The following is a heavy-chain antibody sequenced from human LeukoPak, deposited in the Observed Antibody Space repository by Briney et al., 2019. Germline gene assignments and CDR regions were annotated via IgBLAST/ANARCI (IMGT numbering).Heavy chain of an antibody. D-gene: IGHD6-13*01. CDR1: GFTFSDYY. V-gene: IGHV3-11*01. Sequence: GGSLRLSCAASGFTFSDYYMSWIRQAPGKGLVWVSYISGRGNTIYDADSVRGRFTTSRDNAKNSLYLQMNSLRAEDTAVYYCARDPLYSSSWSDFDYWGQGTLVTVSS. CDR2: ISGRGNTI. J-gene: IGHJ4*02. CDR3: ARDPLYSSSWSDFDY.